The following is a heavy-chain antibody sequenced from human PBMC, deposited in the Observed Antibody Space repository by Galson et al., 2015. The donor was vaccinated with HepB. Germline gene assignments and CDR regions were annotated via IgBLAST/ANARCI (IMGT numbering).Heavy chain of an antibody. CDR2: IKQDGSGK. CDR3: ARGGYDRSFDY. CDR1: GFTFSSFS. D-gene: IGHD3-9*01. J-gene: IGHJ4*02. V-gene: IGHV3-7*01. Sequence: SLRLSCAASGFTFSSFSMSWVRQAPGKGLEWVANIKQDGSGKYYVDSVKGRFTISRDNAKNSLYLQLNSLRADDMAVYYCARGGYDRSFDYWGQGTLVTVSS.